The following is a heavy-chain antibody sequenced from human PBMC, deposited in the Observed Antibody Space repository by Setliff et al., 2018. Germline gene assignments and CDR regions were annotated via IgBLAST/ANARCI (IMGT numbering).Heavy chain of an antibody. D-gene: IGHD1-26*01. CDR1: GGSISSYY. V-gene: IGHV4-59*08. CDR2: VDHSDYA. J-gene: IGHJ1*01. Sequence: PSETLSLTCTVSGGSISSYYWSWLRQSPGRGLEWIGYVDHSDYANYNPSLKRRVTISVDTSKNQFSLRLSLVTAADTATYYCARQKEYSGRSCFQHWGQGIPVTVSS. CDR3: ARQKEYSGRSCFQH.